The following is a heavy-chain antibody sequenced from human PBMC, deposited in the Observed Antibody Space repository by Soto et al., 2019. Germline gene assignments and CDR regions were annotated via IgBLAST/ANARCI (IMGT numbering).Heavy chain of an antibody. CDR3: ARPLTRSGYYEIFEY. J-gene: IGHJ4*02. CDR2: ISSSSSYI. D-gene: IGHD3-22*01. V-gene: IGHV3-21*01. Sequence: GFLRLSCAPSGFTLSSYSMNWVRHAPGKGLEWVSSISSSSSYIYYADSVKGRFTISRDNAKNSLYLQMNSLRAEDTAVYYCARPLTRSGYYEIFEYWGQGTLVTVSS. CDR1: GFTLSSYS.